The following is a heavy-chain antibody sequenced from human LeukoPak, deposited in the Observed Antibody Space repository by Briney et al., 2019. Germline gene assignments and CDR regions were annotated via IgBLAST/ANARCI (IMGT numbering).Heavy chain of an antibody. D-gene: IGHD4-17*01. V-gene: IGHV1-3*01. CDR3: ARGGSRYGDYDY. CDR1: GYTFTSYA. Sequence: GASVKVSCKASGYTFTSYAMHWVRQAPGQRLEWMGWINAGNGNTKYSQKFQGRVTITRDTSASTAYMELSSLRSEDTAVYYCARGGSRYGDYDYWGQGTLVTVSS. CDR2: INAGNGNT. J-gene: IGHJ4*02.